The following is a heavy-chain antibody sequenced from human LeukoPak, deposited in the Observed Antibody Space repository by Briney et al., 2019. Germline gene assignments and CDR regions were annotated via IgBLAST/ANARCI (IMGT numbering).Heavy chain of an antibody. J-gene: IGHJ4*02. CDR3: ARQGSGYYRGKYYFDY. V-gene: IGHV4-39*01. CDR2: IYYSGST. Sequence: WVRQAPGKGLEWIGSIYYSGSTYYNPSLKSRVTISVDTSKNQFSLKLSSVTAADTAVYYCARQGSGYYRGKYYFDYWGQGTLVTVSS. D-gene: IGHD3-22*01.